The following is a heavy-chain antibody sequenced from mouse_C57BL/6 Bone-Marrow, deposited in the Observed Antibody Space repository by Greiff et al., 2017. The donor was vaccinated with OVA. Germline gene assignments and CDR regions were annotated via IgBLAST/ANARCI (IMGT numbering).Heavy chain of an antibody. CDR1: GYAFSSSW. V-gene: IGHV1-82*01. CDR3: ARAFEAY. CDR2: IYPGDGDT. J-gene: IGHJ3*01. Sequence: VQLQPSGPELVKPGASVKISFKASGYAFSSSWMNWVKQRPGKGLEWIGRIYPGDGDTNYNGKFKGKATLTADKSSSTAYMQLSSLTSEDSAVYFCARAFEAYWGQGTLVTVSA.